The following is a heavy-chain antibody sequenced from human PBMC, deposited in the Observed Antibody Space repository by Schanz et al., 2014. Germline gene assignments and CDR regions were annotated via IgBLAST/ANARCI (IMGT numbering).Heavy chain of an antibody. CDR1: GYSLNELS. V-gene: IGHV1-69*09. J-gene: IGHJ3*02. Sequence: QVQLVQSGAEVKKPGASVKVSCKVSGYSLNELSMHWVRQAPGRGLEWMGRIIPILDKTNYAQKFQGRGTMTADKSTSTVYMEVSGLRSEDTAVYFCARGPSTGAFDIWGQGTMVTVSS. CDR2: IIPILDKT. CDR3: ARGPSTGAFDI.